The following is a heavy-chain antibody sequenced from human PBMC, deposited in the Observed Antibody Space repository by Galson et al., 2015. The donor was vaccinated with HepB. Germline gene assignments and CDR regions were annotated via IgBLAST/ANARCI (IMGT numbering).Heavy chain of an antibody. CDR1: GFTFSSYS. CDR2: ISSSSSTI. V-gene: IGHV3-48*02. CDR3: ARDHEHYYDSSGYFLGGVF. Sequence: SLRLSCAASGFTFSSYSMNWVRQAPGKGLEWVSYISSSSSTIYYADSVKGRFTISRDNAKNSLYLQMNSLRDEDMAVYYCARDHEHYYDSSGYFLGGVFWGQGTLVTVSS. D-gene: IGHD3-22*01. J-gene: IGHJ4*02.